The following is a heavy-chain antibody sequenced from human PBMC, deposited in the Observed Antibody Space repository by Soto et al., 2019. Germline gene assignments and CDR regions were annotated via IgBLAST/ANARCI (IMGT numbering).Heavy chain of an antibody. Sequence: SETLSLTCTVSGGSVSSDTHYWSWIRQPPGKRLEWIGLIYSSGSTNYNPSLKSRVTMSVDTSKNQFSLKLRSVIVADTAVYHCARFVRSCSGTTCYTRADVWGQGTTVTVYS. V-gene: IGHV4-61*01. D-gene: IGHD2-2*02. CDR3: ARFVRSCSGTTCYTRADV. CDR1: GGSVSSDTHY. CDR2: IYSSGST. J-gene: IGHJ6*02.